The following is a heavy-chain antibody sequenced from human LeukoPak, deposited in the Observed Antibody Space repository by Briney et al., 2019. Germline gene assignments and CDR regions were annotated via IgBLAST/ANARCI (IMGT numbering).Heavy chain of an antibody. CDR2: ISYDGSNI. Sequence: GGSLRLSCAASGFTFSSYAMHWVRQAPGKGLEWVAVISYDGSNIYNADFVKGRFTISRDNSKNTLHLQMNSLGAEDTAVYYCARSHSSWYGPRFDPWGQGTLVTVSS. V-gene: IGHV3-30-3*01. CDR3: ARSHSSWYGPRFDP. D-gene: IGHD6-13*01. J-gene: IGHJ5*02. CDR1: GFTFSSYA.